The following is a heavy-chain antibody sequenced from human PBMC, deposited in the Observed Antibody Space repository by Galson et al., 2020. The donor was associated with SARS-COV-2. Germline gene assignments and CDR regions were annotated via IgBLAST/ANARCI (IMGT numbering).Heavy chain of an antibody. J-gene: IGHJ5*02. CDR1: GYNFIGYY. D-gene: IGHD3-22*01. CDR2: IDPNSGDT. Sequence: GESLKISCKASGYNFIGYYMHWVRQAPGQGLEWMGWIDPNSGDTNYAQNFQGRVTMTRDTSFSTAYMELTRLTSDDTAVYYCARGLSYYYDSSGYYEFDPWGQGTLVTVSS. V-gene: IGHV1-2*02. CDR3: ARGLSYYYDSSGYYEFDP.